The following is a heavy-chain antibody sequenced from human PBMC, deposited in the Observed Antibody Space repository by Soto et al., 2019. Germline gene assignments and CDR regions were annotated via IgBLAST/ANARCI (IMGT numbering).Heavy chain of an antibody. D-gene: IGHD3-16*01. J-gene: IGHJ3*02. V-gene: IGHV3-66*01. Sequence: EVQLVESGGGWVQPGGSLRLSCAASGFTVSSNYMSWVRQAPGKGLEWVSVIYSGGSTYYADPVKGRFTISRDNSKNTLYLQMNSRRAEDAAVYYCALRPGAFDIWGQGTMVTVSS. CDR3: ALRPGAFDI. CDR1: GFTVSSNY. CDR2: IYSGGST.